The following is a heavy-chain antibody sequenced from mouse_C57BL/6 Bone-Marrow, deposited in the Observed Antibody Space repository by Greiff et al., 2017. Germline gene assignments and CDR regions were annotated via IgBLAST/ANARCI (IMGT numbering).Heavy chain of an antibody. D-gene: IGHD1-1*01. CDR1: GYTFTSYW. V-gene: IGHV1-64*01. CDR2: IHPNSGST. Sequence: VQLQQPGAELVKPGASVKLSCKASGYTFTSYWMHWVKQRPGQGLEWIGMIHPNSGSTNYNEKFKSKATLTVDKSSSTAYMQLSSLTSEDSAVYYCARAGHYYGSSYIDYWGQGTTLTVSS. J-gene: IGHJ2*01. CDR3: ARAGHYYGSSYIDY.